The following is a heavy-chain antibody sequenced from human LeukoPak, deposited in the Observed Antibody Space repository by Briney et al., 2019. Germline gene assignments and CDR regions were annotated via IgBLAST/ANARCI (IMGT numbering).Heavy chain of an antibody. CDR1: GYTFTTYD. CDR2: MNPNSGNT. V-gene: IGHV1-8*01. Sequence: ASVKVSCKASGYTFTTYDINWVRQATGQGLEWMGWMNPNSGNTGYAQKFQGRVTMTRNAPISTAYMELSSLSSEDTAVYYCARGARAGTAPPADYWGQGTLVTVSS. D-gene: IGHD1-7*01. J-gene: IGHJ4*02. CDR3: ARGARAGTAPPADY.